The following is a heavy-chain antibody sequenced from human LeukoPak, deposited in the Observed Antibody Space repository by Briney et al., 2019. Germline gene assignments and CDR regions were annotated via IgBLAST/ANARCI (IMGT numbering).Heavy chain of an antibody. CDR2: ITGSGGRT. CDR3: ARDSSSGYYLLPFDY. D-gene: IGHD3-22*01. J-gene: IGHJ4*02. V-gene: IGHV3-23*01. CDR1: GFTFSSYA. Sequence: GGSLRLSCAASGFTFSSYAMNWVRQAPGKGLEWVSAITGSGGRTYYADSVKGRFTISRGNSKNTLYLQMNSLRAEDTAVYYCARDSSSGYYLLPFDYWGQGTLVTVSS.